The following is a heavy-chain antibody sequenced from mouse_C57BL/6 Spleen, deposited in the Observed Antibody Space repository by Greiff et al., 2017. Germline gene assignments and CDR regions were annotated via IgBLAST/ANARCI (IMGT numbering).Heavy chain of an antibody. CDR2: IDPENGDT. D-gene: IGHD1-1*01. Sequence: VQLKESGAELVRPGASVKLSCTASGFNIKDDYMHWVKQRPEQGLEWIGWIDPENGDTEYASKVQGKATITADTSSNTAYLQLSSLTAEDTAVYYCTTYYGSSPWYFDVWGTGTTVTVSS. CDR3: TTYYGSSPWYFDV. CDR1: GFNIKDDY. J-gene: IGHJ1*03. V-gene: IGHV14-4*01.